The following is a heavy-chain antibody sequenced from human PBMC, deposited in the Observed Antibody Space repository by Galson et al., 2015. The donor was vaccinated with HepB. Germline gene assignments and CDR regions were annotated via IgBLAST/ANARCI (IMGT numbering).Heavy chain of an antibody. D-gene: IGHD3-3*01. V-gene: IGHV3-7*01. CDR3: ARDVYFDYWSSDLGFYDV. CDR1: KFIFSNYW. CDR2: INQDGSEK. J-gene: IGHJ4*02. Sequence: SLRLSCAASKFIFSNYWMAWVRQVPGKGLEWVANINQDGSEKYYVDSVKGRFTISRDNAKNSLSLQMDILRAEDTAVYYCARDVYFDYWSSDLGFYDVWGQGTLVTVSS.